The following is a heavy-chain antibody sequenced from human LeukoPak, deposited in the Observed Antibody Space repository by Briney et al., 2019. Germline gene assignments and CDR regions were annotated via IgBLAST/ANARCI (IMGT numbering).Heavy chain of an antibody. D-gene: IGHD5-24*01. J-gene: IGHJ6*02. CDR3: ARDLRGRKDGNGPPYYYGMDV. CDR1: GYTFTSYA. CDR2: IIPIFGTA. Sequence: GASVKVSCKASGYTFTSYAMHWVRQAPGQGLEWMGGIIPIFGTANYAQKFQGRVTITADESTSTAYMELSSLRSEDTAVYYCARDLRGRKDGNGPPYYYGMDVWGQGTTVTVSS. V-gene: IGHV1-69*13.